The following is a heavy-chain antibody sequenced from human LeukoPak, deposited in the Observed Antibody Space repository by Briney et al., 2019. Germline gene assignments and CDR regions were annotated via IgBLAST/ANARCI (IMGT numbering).Heavy chain of an antibody. J-gene: IGHJ3*02. Sequence: SETLSLTCAVYGGSFSGYYWSWIRQPPGKGLEWIGEINHSGSTNYNPSLKSRVTISVDTSKNQFSLKLSSVTAADTAVYYCARGSWDGYYDSSAPPHAFDIWGQGTMVTVSS. D-gene: IGHD3-22*01. CDR1: GGSFSGYY. V-gene: IGHV4-34*01. CDR2: INHSGST. CDR3: ARGSWDGYYDSSAPPHAFDI.